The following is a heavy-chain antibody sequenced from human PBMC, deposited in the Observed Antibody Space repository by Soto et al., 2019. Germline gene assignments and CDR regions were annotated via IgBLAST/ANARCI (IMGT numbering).Heavy chain of an antibody. CDR3: ARTSAAGKYYYGMDV. J-gene: IGHJ6*02. CDR2: IYPGDSDT. CDR1: GYSFTSYW. Sequence: GASLKISCEGSGYSFTSYWIGWVRQMPGKGLEWMGIIYPGDSDTRYSPSFQGQVTISADKSISTAYLQWSSLKASDTAMYYCARTSAAGKYYYGMDVWGQGTTVTGSS. V-gene: IGHV5-51*01. D-gene: IGHD6-13*01.